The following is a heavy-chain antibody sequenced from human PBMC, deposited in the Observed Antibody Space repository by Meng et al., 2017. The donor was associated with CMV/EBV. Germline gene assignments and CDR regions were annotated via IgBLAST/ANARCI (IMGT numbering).Heavy chain of an antibody. V-gene: IGHV5-10-1*01. CDR2: IDPSDCST. CDR1: GYTFTGYW. CDR3: ARHPPDYVWGSYRL. J-gene: IGHJ4*02. Sequence: VLLVQSQAAVKKPGASVKVSCKASGYTFTGYWISWVRKMHGKGLEWMARIDPSDCSTNYSTYFKGPVTISADKSISTAYLQWSSMKASDTAMYYCARHPPDYVWGSYRLWGQGTLVTVSS. D-gene: IGHD3-16*02.